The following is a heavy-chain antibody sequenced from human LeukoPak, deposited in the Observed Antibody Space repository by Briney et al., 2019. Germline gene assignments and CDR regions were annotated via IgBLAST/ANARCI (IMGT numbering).Heavy chain of an antibody. Sequence: PGGSLRLSCAASGFTFSSYRMHWVRQAPGKGLVWVSRISSDGTSTSYADSVKGRFTISRDNAENTLYLQMNSLRAEDTAVYYCASRVQSGWSFDYWGQGNLVTVSS. CDR3: ASRVQSGWSFDY. CDR1: GFTFSSYR. CDR2: ISSDGTST. V-gene: IGHV3-74*01. D-gene: IGHD6-19*01. J-gene: IGHJ4*02.